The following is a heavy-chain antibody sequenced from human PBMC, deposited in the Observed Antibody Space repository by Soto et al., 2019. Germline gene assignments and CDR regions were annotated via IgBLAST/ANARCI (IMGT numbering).Heavy chain of an antibody. CDR1: GFTFDDYA. CDR3: AKGPGPYSSSWYEGYYYYGMDV. J-gene: IGHJ6*02. CDR2: ISWNSGSI. V-gene: IGHV3-9*01. D-gene: IGHD6-13*01. Sequence: GGSLRLSCAASGFTFDDYAMHWVRQAPGKGLEWVSGISWNSGSIGYADSVKGRFTISRDNAKNSLYLQMNSLRAEDTALYYCAKGPGPYSSSWYEGYYYYGMDVWGQGTTVTVSS.